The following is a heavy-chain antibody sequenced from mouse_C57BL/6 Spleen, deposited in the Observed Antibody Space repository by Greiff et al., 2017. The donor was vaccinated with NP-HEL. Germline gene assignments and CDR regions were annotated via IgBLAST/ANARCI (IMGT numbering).Heavy chain of an antibody. CDR3: ARNYGSSDWYFDV. V-gene: IGHV1-82*01. J-gene: IGHJ1*03. Sequence: VQLQQSGPELVKPGASVKISCKASGYAFSSSWMNWVKQRPGKGLEWIGRIYPGDGDTNYNGKFKGKATLTADKSSSTAYMLLSSLTSEDSAVYFCARNYGSSDWYFDVWGTGTTVTVSS. D-gene: IGHD1-1*01. CDR2: IYPGDGDT. CDR1: GYAFSSSW.